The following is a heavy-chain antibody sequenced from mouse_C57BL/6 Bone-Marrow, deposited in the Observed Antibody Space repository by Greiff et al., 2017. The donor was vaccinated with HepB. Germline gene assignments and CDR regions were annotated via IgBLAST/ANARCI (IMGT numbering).Heavy chain of an antibody. D-gene: IGHD2-4*01. CDR2: ISDGGSYT. J-gene: IGHJ3*01. CDR3: ARGDYIAY. CDR1: GFTFSSYA. Sequence: EVKLVESGGDLVKPGGSLKLSCAASGFTFSSYAMSWVRQTPEKRLEWVATISDGGSYTYYPDNVKGRFTISRDNAKNNLYLQMSHLKSEDTAMYYCARGDYIAYWGQGTLVTVSA. V-gene: IGHV5-4*03.